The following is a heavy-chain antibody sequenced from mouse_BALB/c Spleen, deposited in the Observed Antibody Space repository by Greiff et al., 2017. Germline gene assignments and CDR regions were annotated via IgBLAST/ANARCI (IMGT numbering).Heavy chain of an antibody. CDR2: ISYDGSN. V-gene: IGHV3-6*02. CDR3: ARGNGNDLFAY. Sequence: VQLKESGPGLVKPSQSLSLTCSVTGYSITSGYYWNWIRQFPGNKLEWMGYISYDGSNNYNPSLKNRISITRDTSKNQFFLKLNSVTTEDTATYYCARGNGNDLFAYWGQGTLVTVSA. D-gene: IGHD2-2*01. J-gene: IGHJ3*01. CDR1: GYSITSGYY.